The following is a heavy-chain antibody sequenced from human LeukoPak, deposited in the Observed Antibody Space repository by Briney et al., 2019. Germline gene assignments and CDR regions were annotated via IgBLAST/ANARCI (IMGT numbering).Heavy chain of an antibody. D-gene: IGHD3-3*02. CDR1: GGSISSGDYY. J-gene: IGHJ4*02. CDR3: XXHFDXPTAXFDS. CDR2: IYSGGMT. V-gene: IGHV4-39*02. Sequence: SETLSLTCTVTGGSISSGDYYLSWLRQPPGKGLEWIASIYSGGMTFYSPSLKIRLTISADTSRNHFSLRLISVPAACTPLYXXXXHFDXPTAXFDSWGXGSLVTVSS.